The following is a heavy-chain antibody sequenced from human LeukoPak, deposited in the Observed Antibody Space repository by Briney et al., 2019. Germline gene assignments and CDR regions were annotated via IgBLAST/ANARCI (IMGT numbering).Heavy chain of an antibody. CDR2: ISSSSSYI. J-gene: IGHJ4*02. D-gene: IGHD3-22*01. V-gene: IGHV3-21*04. CDR3: ARVGKYDSSGYYHYYFDY. Sequence: GGSLRLSCAASGFTFSSYSMNWVRQAPGKGLEWVSSISSSSSYIYYADSVKGRFTISRDNAKNSLYLQMNSLRAEDTAVYYCARVGKYDSSGYYHYYFDYWGQGTLVTVSS. CDR1: GFTFSSYS.